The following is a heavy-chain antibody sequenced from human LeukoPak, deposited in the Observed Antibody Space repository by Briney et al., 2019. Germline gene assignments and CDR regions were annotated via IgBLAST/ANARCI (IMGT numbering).Heavy chain of an antibody. D-gene: IGHD4-17*01. Sequence: ASVKVSCKTSGYTFTSYGYSWVRQAPGQGLEWMGGIIPIFGTANYAQKFQGRVTITADESTSTAYMELSSLRSEDTAAYYCARAGGDYLDWFDPWGQGTLVTVSS. V-gene: IGHV1-69*13. J-gene: IGHJ5*02. CDR1: GYTFTSYG. CDR2: IIPIFGTA. CDR3: ARAGGDYLDWFDP.